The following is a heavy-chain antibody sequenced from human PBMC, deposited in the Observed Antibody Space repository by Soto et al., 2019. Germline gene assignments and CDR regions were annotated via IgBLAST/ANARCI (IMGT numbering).Heavy chain of an antibody. CDR1: GGSITTYY. Sequence: PSETLSLTCSVSGGSITTYYWSWIRQPPGKGLEWIGYIYYSGSTNNNPSLKSRVTMSVDTSKNQFSLKLSSVTAADTAVYYCARSTLVRGLIMPHSYLAVWGKGTTVTVSS. J-gene: IGHJ6*03. V-gene: IGHV4-59*08. CDR3: ARSTLVRGLIMPHSYLAV. CDR2: IYYSGST. D-gene: IGHD3-10*01.